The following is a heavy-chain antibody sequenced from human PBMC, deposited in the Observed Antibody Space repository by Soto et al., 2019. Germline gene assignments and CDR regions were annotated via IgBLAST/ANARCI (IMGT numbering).Heavy chain of an antibody. J-gene: IGHJ5*01. V-gene: IGHV1-8*01. CDR2: MNPNSGNT. Sequence: QVQLVQSGAEVNKPGASVKVSCKASGYTFTSYDINWVRQATGQGLEWLGWMNPNSGNTGYAQTFQGRVTMTRNTSIRTAYMELSSLRTEDTAVYAGASEHQVRGSDTWGQGAQVTDS. CDR1: GYTFTSYD. CDR3: ASEHQVRGSDT. D-gene: IGHD6-13*01.